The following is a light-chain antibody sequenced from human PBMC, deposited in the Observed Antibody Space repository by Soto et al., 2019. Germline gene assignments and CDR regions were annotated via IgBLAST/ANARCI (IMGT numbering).Light chain of an antibody. V-gene: IGKV4-1*01. J-gene: IGKJ2*01. CDR2: WAS. CDR3: HQYYRTPPT. Sequence: DIVMSQSPDSLAVSLGERATINCKSSQSVLSSSNNKNYLAWYQQRVGQPPKLLIYWASTRESGVPDRFSGGGSGTDFTLTISSLQAEDVAVYYCHQYYRTPPTFGQGTKLEIK. CDR1: QSVLSSSNNKNY.